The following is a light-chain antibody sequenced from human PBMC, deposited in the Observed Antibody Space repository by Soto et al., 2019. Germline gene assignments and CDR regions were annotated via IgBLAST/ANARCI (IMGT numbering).Light chain of an antibody. CDR3: QSYDSSLRGRI. CDR2: GNS. V-gene: IGLV1-40*01. Sequence: QSVLTQPPSVSGAPGQRVTISCTGSSSNIGAGYDVHWYQQLPGTAPKLLIYGNSNRPSGVPDRFSGSKSGTSASLAITGLQAEYEADYYCQSYDSSLRGRIFGGGTTLTVL. CDR1: SSNIGAGYD. J-gene: IGLJ2*01.